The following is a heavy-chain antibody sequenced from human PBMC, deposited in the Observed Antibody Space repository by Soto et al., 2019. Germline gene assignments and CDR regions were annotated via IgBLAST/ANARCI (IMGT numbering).Heavy chain of an antibody. CDR3: ARGMYRGYGGKRSAFDI. D-gene: IGHD4-17*01. Sequence: SETLSLTCAVYGGSFSGYYWSWIRQPPGKGLEWIGEINHSGSTNYNPSLKSRVAISVDTSKNQFSLKLSSVTAADTAVYYCARGMYRGYGGKRSAFDIWGQGTMVTVSS. CDR1: GGSFSGYY. J-gene: IGHJ3*02. CDR2: INHSGST. V-gene: IGHV4-34*01.